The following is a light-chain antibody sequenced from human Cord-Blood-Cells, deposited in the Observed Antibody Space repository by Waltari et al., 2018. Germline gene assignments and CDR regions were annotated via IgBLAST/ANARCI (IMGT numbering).Light chain of an antibody. CDR2: DVS. V-gene: IGLV2-14*04. CDR1: SSDVGGYNY. J-gene: IGLJ2*01. CDR3: SSYTSSSTVV. Sequence: TISCTGTSSDVGGYNYVSWYQQHPGQAPKLMIYDVSNRPSGVSNRFSGPKSGNTASLTISGLQAEDEADYYCSSYTSSSTVVFGGGTKLTVL.